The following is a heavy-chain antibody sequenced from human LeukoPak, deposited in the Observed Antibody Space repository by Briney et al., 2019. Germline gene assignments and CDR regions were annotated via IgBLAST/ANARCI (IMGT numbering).Heavy chain of an antibody. CDR3: ARDASYSSSWSYFDY. D-gene: IGHD6-13*01. Sequence: PGGSLRLSCAASGFTFSSYAMHWVRQAPGKGLEWVAVISYDGSNKYYADSVKGRFTISRDNSKNTLYLQMNSLRAEDTAVYYCARDASYSSSWSYFDYWGQGTLVTVSS. V-gene: IGHV3-30-3*01. CDR2: ISYDGSNK. CDR1: GFTFSSYA. J-gene: IGHJ4*02.